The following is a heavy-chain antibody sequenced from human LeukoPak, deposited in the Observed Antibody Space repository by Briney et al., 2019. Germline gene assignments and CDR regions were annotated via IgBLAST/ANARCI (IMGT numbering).Heavy chain of an antibody. CDR1: GIPFSRSG. CDR2: IYYDGSSK. D-gene: IGHD2/OR15-2a*01. Sequence: GGSLRLSCAASGIPFSRSGMHRVRQAPGKGLDWVAFIYYDGSSKYYADSVKGRFPISRDNSKDTVYLQMNSLRAEDTAVYFCARDKGTTSIDNWGQGALVTVSS. V-gene: IGHV3-33*01. J-gene: IGHJ4*02. CDR3: ARDKGTTSIDN.